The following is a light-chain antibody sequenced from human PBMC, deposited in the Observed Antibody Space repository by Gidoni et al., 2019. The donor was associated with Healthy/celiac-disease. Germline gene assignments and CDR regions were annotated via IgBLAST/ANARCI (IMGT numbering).Light chain of an antibody. CDR3: QQSYSTPRT. CDR2: AAS. Sequence: NQMNQSPSSLSASVGDRVTITCRASQSISSYLNWYQQKPGKAPKLLIYAASSLQSGVPSRFSGSGSGTDFTLTISSLQPEDFATYYCQQSYSTPRTFGQGTKVEIK. J-gene: IGKJ1*01. V-gene: IGKV1-39*01. CDR1: QSISSY.